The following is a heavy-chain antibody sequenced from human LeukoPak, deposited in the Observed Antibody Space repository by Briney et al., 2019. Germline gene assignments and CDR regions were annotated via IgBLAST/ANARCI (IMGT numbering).Heavy chain of an antibody. Sequence: HAGGSLRLSCAASGFTFSSYGMHWVRQAPGKGLEWVAFIRYDGSNKYYADSVKGRFTISRDNSKNTLYLQMNGLRAEDTAVYYCAKGLNYYDGSGYPSWGQGTLVTVSS. D-gene: IGHD3-22*01. CDR2: IRYDGSNK. V-gene: IGHV3-30*02. CDR1: GFTFSSYG. CDR3: AKGLNYYDGSGYPS. J-gene: IGHJ4*02.